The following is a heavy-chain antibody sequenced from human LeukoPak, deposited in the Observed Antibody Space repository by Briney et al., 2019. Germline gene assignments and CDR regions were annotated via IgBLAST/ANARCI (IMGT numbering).Heavy chain of an antibody. CDR3: ARADCSSTSCYSRYYFDY. J-gene: IGHJ4*02. V-gene: IGHV4-59*12. Sequence: SETLSLTCTVSGGSISSYYWSWIRQPPGKGLEWIGYIYYSGSTNYNPSLKSRVTISVDTSKNQFSLKLSSVTAADTAVYYCARADCSSTSCYSRYYFDYWGQGTLVTVSS. D-gene: IGHD2-2*01. CDR1: GGSISSYY. CDR2: IYYSGST.